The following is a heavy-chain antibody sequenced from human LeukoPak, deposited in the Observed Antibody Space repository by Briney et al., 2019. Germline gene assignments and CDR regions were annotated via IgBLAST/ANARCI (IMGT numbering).Heavy chain of an antibody. V-gene: IGHV5-51*01. Sequence: GESLKISCKGSGYSFTSYWIGWVRQMPGKGLEWMGIIYPGDSDTRYSPSFQGQVTISADKSISTAYLQWSSLKASDTAMYYCARRGLGDDFWSGYHYYYYMDVWGKGTTVTVSS. CDR1: GYSFTSYW. CDR2: IYPGDSDT. D-gene: IGHD3-3*01. J-gene: IGHJ6*03. CDR3: ARRGLGDDFWSGYHYYYYMDV.